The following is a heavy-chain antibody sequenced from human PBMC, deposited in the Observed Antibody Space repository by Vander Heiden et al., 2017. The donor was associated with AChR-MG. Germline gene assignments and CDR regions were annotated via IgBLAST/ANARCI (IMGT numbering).Heavy chain of an antibody. J-gene: IGHJ4*02. CDR2: INTNTGNP. Sequence: QVQLVQSGSELKKPGASVQVSCQASGYTFTSYAMNWVRQTPGQGLGERGWINTNTGNPTYAQGFTGQFVLSLDTSVSTAYLQISSLKAEDTAVYYCAREGEIAVADYWGQGTLVTVSS. V-gene: IGHV7-4-1*02. CDR3: AREGEIAVADY. CDR1: GYTFTSYA. D-gene: IGHD6-19*01.